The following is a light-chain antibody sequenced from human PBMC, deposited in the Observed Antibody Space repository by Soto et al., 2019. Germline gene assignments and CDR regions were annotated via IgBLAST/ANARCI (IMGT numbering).Light chain of an antibody. V-gene: IGLV1-44*01. CDR1: SSNIGSNA. J-gene: IGLJ3*02. Sequence: QSVLTQPPSASGTPGQRVTISCSGSSSNIGSNAVIWYQQFPGTAPKLLVYNSNERPSGVPDRFSGSKSGTSASLAISGLQSEDEADYYCAAWDDTRGGLFGGGTKVTVL. CDR3: AAWDDTRGGL. CDR2: NSN.